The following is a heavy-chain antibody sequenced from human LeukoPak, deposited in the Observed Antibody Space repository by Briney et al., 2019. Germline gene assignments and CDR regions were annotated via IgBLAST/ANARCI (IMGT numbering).Heavy chain of an antibody. Sequence: XVXCKASGYTFTSYGISWVRQAPGQGVEWMGWISAYNGNTNYAQKLQGRVTMTTDTSTSTAYMELRSLRSDDTAVYYCARDLGDYYGMDVWGKGATVTVSS. CDR1: GYTFTSYG. D-gene: IGHD3-16*01. CDR2: ISAYNGNT. CDR3: ARDLGDYYGMDV. J-gene: IGHJ6*04. V-gene: IGHV1-18*04.